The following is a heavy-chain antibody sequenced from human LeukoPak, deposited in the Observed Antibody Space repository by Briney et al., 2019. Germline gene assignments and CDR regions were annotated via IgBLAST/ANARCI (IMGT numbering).Heavy chain of an antibody. D-gene: IGHD1-26*01. J-gene: IGHJ6*02. Sequence: ASVKVSCKVSGYTLTELSMHGVRQAPGKGLEWMGGFDPEDGETIYAQKFQGRVTMTEDTSTDTAYMELSSLRSEDTAVYYCATGVPLQVGATNKDYYYYYGMDVWGQGTTVTVSS. CDR2: FDPEDGET. CDR3: ATGVPLQVGATNKDYYYYYGMDV. V-gene: IGHV1-24*01. CDR1: GYTLTELS.